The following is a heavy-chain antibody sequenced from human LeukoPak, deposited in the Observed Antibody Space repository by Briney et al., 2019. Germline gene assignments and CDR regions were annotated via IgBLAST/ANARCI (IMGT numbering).Heavy chain of an antibody. CDR3: AREFRTDYGDLYYFDY. D-gene: IGHD4-17*01. CDR2: IYYSGST. J-gene: IGHJ4*02. Sequence: PSETLFLTCTVSGGSISSGGYYWSWIRQHPGKGLEWIGYIYYSGSTYYNPSLKSRVTISVDTSKSQFSLKLSSVTAADTAVYYCAREFRTDYGDLYYFDYWGQGTLVSVSS. CDR1: GGSISSGGYY. V-gene: IGHV4-31*03.